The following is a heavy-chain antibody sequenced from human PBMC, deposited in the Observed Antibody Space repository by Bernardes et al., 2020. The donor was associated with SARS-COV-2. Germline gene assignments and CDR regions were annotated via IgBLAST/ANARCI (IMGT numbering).Heavy chain of an antibody. Sequence: GGSLRLSCAASGFTFSTYAMSWARQTPGKGLEWVASFRGSGAYTYYADSVKGRFTISRDNSRDTLYLQMNSLRAEDTAVYYCAKDKELSLPAGTVDYWGQGTLVTVSS. CDR2: FRGSGAYT. CDR1: GFTFSTYA. V-gene: IGHV3-23*01. D-gene: IGHD6-13*01. J-gene: IGHJ4*02. CDR3: AKDKELSLPAGTVDY.